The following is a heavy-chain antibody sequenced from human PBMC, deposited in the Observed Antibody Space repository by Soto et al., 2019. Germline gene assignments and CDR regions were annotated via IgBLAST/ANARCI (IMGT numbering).Heavy chain of an antibody. J-gene: IGHJ3*02. CDR2: ISAYNGNT. CDR3: ARDLKPFSGYDFAPDAFDI. D-gene: IGHD5-12*01. Sequence: ASVKVSCKASGYTFTSYGISWVRQAPGQGLEWMGWISAYNGNTNYAQKLQGRVTMTTDTSTSTAYMELRSLRSDDTAVYYCARDLKPFSGYDFAPDAFDIWGQGTMVTVSS. V-gene: IGHV1-18*01. CDR1: GYTFTSYG.